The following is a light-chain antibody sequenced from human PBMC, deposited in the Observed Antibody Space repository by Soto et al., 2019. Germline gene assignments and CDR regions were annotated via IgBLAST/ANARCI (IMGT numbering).Light chain of an antibody. CDR2: KAS. CDR3: QQYNSYPWT. V-gene: IGKV1-5*03. Sequence: DIQMTQSPSTLSASVGDRVSITCRASQSISRWLAWYRQKPGKAPKLLIYKASSLESGVPSRFSGSGSGTEFTLTISSLQPDDFATYYCQQYNSYPWTFGQGTKVDIK. CDR1: QSISRW. J-gene: IGKJ1*01.